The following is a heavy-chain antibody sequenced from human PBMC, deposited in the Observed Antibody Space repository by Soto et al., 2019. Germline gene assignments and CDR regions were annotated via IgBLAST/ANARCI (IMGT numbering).Heavy chain of an antibody. CDR1: GFTFSTYA. J-gene: IGHJ4*02. D-gene: IGHD3-10*01. V-gene: IGHV3-23*01. CDR2: ITNWGGST. CDR3: ARSRSGAVADSFDF. Sequence: EVQLLESGGGLAQPGGSLRLSCAASGFTFSTYAMSWVRQAPGKGLEWVSTITNWGGSTYYADSVKGRFTISRDNSKNTLYLQMNSLRHEDAAVYYCARSRSGAVADSFDFWGQGTLVTVSS.